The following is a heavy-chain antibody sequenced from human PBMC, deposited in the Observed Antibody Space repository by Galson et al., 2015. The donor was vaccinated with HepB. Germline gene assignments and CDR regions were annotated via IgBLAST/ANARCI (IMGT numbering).Heavy chain of an antibody. CDR3: AKGDYDFWSGYYFDY. J-gene: IGHJ4*02. Sequence: SLRLSCAASGFTFSSYGMHWVRQAPGKGLEWVAVISYDGSNKYYADSVKGRFTISRDNSKNTLYLQMNSLRAEDTAVYYCAKGDYDFWSGYYFDYWGQGTLVTVSS. CDR1: GFTFSSYG. CDR2: ISYDGSNK. D-gene: IGHD3-3*01. V-gene: IGHV3-30*18.